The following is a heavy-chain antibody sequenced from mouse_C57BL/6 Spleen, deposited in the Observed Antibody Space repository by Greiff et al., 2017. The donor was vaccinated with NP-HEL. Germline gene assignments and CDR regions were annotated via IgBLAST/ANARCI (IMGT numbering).Heavy chain of an antibody. Sequence: VQLQQSGAELVRPGSSVKLSCKASGYTFTSYWMHWVKQRPIQGLEWIGNIDPSDSETHYNQKFKDKATLTVDKSSSTAYMQLSSLTSEDSAVYYCARAVTTVVAKGVPYYFDYWGQGTTLTVSS. CDR3: ARAVTTVVAKGVPYYFDY. CDR2: IDPSDSET. V-gene: IGHV1-52*01. CDR1: GYTFTSYW. J-gene: IGHJ2*01. D-gene: IGHD1-1*01.